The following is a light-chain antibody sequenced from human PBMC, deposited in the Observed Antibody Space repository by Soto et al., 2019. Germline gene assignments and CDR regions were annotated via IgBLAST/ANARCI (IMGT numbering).Light chain of an antibody. V-gene: IGLV2-11*01. Sequence: QSALTQPRSVSGSPGQSVIISCTGTSSDVGGYNYVSWYQQHPGKAPKLMIYDVTTRPSGVPDRFSGSKSGNTASLTISGLQAEDEADYYCSSHAGSSVVLGTGTKVTVL. CDR1: SSDVGGYNY. J-gene: IGLJ1*01. CDR2: DVT. CDR3: SSHAGSSVV.